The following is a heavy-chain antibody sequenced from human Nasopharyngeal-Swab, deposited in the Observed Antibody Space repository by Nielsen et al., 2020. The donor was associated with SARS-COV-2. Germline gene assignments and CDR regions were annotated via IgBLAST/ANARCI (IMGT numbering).Heavy chain of an antibody. D-gene: IGHD3-22*01. J-gene: IGHJ6*02. V-gene: IGHV3-21*01. CDR3: ARGRAMIVVVDPYGMDV. CDR1: GLTFSSYS. Sequence: GESLKISCAASGLTFSSYSMNWVRQAPGKGLERVSSISSSSSYIYYADSVKGRFTISRDNAKNSLYLQMNSLRAEDTAVYYCARGRAMIVVVDPYGMDVWGQGTTVTVSS. CDR2: ISSSSSYI.